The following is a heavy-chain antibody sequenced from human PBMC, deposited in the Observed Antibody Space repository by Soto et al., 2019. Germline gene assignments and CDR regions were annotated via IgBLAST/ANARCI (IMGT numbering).Heavy chain of an antibody. J-gene: IGHJ6*03. Sequence: EVQLLESGGGLVQPGGSLRLSCAASGFTFYTYAMSWVRQAPGKGLEWVSTFSGSGDYTHYGDSVKGRFTISRDNSKNTLNLQMNRLRPEDTGVYYCANDYGSGLYYYYYMDVWGRGPTVTVSS. D-gene: IGHD3-10*01. CDR3: ANDYGSGLYYYYYMDV. CDR2: FSGSGDYT. CDR1: GFTFYTYA. V-gene: IGHV3-23*01.